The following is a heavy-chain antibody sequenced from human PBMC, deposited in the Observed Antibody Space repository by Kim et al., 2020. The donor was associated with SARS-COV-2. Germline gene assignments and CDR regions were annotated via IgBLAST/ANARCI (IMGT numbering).Heavy chain of an antibody. Sequence: GGSLRLSCAASGFTFSSYSMNWVRQAPGKGLEWVSSISSSSSYIYYADSVKGRFTISRDNAKNSLYLQMNSLRAEDTAVYYCATVIAAAATGAGYWGQGTLVTVSS. V-gene: IGHV3-21*01. CDR1: GFTFSSYS. CDR3: ATVIAAAATGAGY. CDR2: ISSSSSYI. J-gene: IGHJ4*02. D-gene: IGHD6-13*01.